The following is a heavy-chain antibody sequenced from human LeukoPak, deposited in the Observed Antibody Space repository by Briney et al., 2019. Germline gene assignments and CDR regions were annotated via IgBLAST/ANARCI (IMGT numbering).Heavy chain of an antibody. D-gene: IGHD2-21*01. CDR1: GFTFSSYA. J-gene: IGHJ5*02. V-gene: IGHV3-23*01. CDR3: AELHGRINWFDP. CDR2: IIAGGRGAT. Sequence: GGSLRLSCAASGFTFSSYAMSWVRQAPGKGLEWVATIIAGGRGATYYADSVKGRFTMSRDRSKKTVSLQMNRLRVADTGIYYCAELHGRINWFDPWGQGTLVTVSS.